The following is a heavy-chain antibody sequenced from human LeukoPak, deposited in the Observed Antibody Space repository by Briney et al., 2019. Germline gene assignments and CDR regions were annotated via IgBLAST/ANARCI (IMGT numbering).Heavy chain of an antibody. CDR2: INGDESEK. CDR1: GFTFSSYW. J-gene: IGHJ4*02. D-gene: IGHD3-10*01. Sequence: GGSLRLSCAASGFTFSSYWMSWVRRAPGEGLEWVANINGDESEKYYVDSVKARFTISRDNAKNSLYLQMNSLRVDDTAIYYCSRGEGDDYWGQGTLVTVSS. CDR3: SRGEGDDY. V-gene: IGHV3-7*01.